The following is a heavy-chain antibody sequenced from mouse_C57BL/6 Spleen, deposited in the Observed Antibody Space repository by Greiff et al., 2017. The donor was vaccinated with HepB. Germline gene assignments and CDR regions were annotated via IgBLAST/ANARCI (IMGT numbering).Heavy chain of an antibody. CDR3: ARFTTVVANGHYFDY. V-gene: IGHV1-81*01. J-gene: IGHJ2*01. D-gene: IGHD1-1*01. Sequence: QVQLQQSGAELARPGASVKLSCKASGYTFTSYGISWVKQRTGQGLEWIGEIYPRSGNTYYNEKFKGKATLTADKSSSTAYMELRSLTSEDSAVYFCARFTTVVANGHYFDYWGQGTTLTVSS. CDR1: GYTFTSYG. CDR2: IYPRSGNT.